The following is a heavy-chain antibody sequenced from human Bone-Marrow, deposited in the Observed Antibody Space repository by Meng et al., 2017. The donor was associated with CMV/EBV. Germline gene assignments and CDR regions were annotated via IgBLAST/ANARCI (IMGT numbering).Heavy chain of an antibody. V-gene: IGHV3-23*03. D-gene: IGHD3-10*01. CDR1: GFTFSSYA. J-gene: IGHJ6*02. CDR3: PKDQSVGAMVRGPIPGEYYYGMDV. Sequence: GGSLRLSCAASGFTFSSYAMSWVRQAPGKGLEWVSVIYSGGSSTYYADSVKGRFTISRDNSKNTLYLQMNSLRAKDKAVYYCPKDQSVGAMVRGPIPGEYYYGMDVWGQGTTVTVSS. CDR2: IYSGGSST.